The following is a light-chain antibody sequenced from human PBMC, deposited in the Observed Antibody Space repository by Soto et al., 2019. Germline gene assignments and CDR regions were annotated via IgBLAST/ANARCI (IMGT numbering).Light chain of an antibody. Sequence: DIQMTQSPFSLPASVGDRVNITCRASQSISNYLNWYQQKPGRAPSLLIHGASSLQGGVPSRFIGSGSGTDFTLTISSLQPEDFTTYYCHQTYSAPLAFGGGTKVEI. J-gene: IGKJ4*01. CDR1: QSISNY. CDR3: HQTYSAPLA. CDR2: GAS. V-gene: IGKV1-39*01.